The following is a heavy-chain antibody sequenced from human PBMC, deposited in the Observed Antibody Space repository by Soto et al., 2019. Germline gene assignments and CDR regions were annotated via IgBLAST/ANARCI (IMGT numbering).Heavy chain of an antibody. D-gene: IGHD6-13*01. CDR3: ARDRPSAAGDY. J-gene: IGHJ4*02. Sequence: ASETLSLTCAVYGGSFSGYYWSWIRQPPGKGLEWIGEINHSGSTNYNPSLKSRVTISVDTSKNQFSLKLSSVTAADTAVYYCARDRPSAAGDYWGQGTLVTVSS. CDR2: INHSGST. V-gene: IGHV4-34*01. CDR1: GGSFSGYY.